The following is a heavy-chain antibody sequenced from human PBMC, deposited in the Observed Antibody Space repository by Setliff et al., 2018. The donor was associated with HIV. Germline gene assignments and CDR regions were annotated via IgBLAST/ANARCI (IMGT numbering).Heavy chain of an antibody. V-gene: IGHV4-38-2*01. CDR3: ARHDCGGDCSINWFDP. Sequence: SETLSLTCAVSGYSIRDNFFWGWVRQPPGKGLEWIGSIFYTGTTYYNPSLKSRVTLSLDTSKNQFSLELTSVTAADSAVYYCARHDCGGDCSINWFDPWGQGTLVTVSS. CDR1: GYSIRDNFF. D-gene: IGHD2-21*02. CDR2: IFYTGTT. J-gene: IGHJ5*02.